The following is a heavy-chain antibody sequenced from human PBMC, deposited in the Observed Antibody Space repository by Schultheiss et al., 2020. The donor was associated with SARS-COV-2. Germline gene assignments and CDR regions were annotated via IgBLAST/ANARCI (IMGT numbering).Heavy chain of an antibody. CDR1: GGSISSSSYY. Sequence: SETLSLTCTVSGGSISSSSYYWGWIRQPPGKGLEWIGYIYYSGSTNYNPSLKSRVTISVDTSKNQFSLKLSSVTAADTAVYYCASTLIDYWGQGTLVTVSS. CDR3: ASTLIDY. CDR2: IYYSGST. V-gene: IGHV4-61*05. J-gene: IGHJ4*02.